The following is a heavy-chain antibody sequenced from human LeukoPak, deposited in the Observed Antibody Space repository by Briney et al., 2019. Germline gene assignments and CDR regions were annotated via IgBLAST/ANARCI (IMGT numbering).Heavy chain of an antibody. J-gene: IGHJ3*02. CDR1: GFTFSSYG. CDR3: AKDRTTVTTSMGEAFDI. Sequence: GGSLRLSCAASGFTFSSYGMHWVRQTPGKGLEWVAVISYDGSNKYYADSVKGRFTISRDNSKNTLYLQMNSLRAEDTAVYYCAKDRTTVTTSMGEAFDIWGQGTMVTVSS. V-gene: IGHV3-30*18. D-gene: IGHD4-17*01. CDR2: ISYDGSNK.